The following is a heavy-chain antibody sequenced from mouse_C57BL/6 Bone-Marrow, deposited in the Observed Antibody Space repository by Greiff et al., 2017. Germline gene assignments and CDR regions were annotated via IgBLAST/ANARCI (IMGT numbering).Heavy chain of an antibody. CDR3: AREGYSGDFDY. J-gene: IGHJ2*01. CDR1: GYTFTSYW. Sequence: VQLQQPGAELVMPGASVKLSCKASGYTFTSYWMHWVKQRPGQGLEWIGEIDPSASYTNYNQKFKGKSTLTVDKSSSTAYMQLSSLTSEDSAVYYCAREGYSGDFDYWGQGTTLTGSS. D-gene: IGHD2-12*01. V-gene: IGHV1-69*01. CDR2: IDPSASYT.